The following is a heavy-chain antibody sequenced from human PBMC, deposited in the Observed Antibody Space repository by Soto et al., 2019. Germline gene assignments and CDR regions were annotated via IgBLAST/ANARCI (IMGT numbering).Heavy chain of an antibody. CDR3: ARDNRLVVTATGDYYYGMDV. Sequence: RASVKVSCKASGGTFSTYPISWVRQAPGQGLEWIGGIIPIFGTAKYAQKFQGRVTIIADESTSTAYMELSSLRSEDTAVYYCARDNRLVVTATGDYYYGMDVWGQGTTVTVSS. CDR1: GGTFSTYP. V-gene: IGHV1-69*13. CDR2: IIPIFGTA. J-gene: IGHJ6*02. D-gene: IGHD2-21*02.